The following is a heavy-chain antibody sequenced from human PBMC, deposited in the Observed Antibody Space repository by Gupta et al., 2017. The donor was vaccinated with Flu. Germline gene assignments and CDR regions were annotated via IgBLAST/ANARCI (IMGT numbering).Heavy chain of an antibody. V-gene: IGHV4-34*01. D-gene: IGHD2-15*01. CDR2: INHSGST. Sequence: GKGREWIGEINHSGSTNCNPSLKSRVSISVDTSKNQFALKLSSVTAADTAVYYCARGRCSGGRCSPDNWFDPWGQGTLVTVSS. J-gene: IGHJ5*02. CDR3: ARGRCSGGRCSPDNWFDP.